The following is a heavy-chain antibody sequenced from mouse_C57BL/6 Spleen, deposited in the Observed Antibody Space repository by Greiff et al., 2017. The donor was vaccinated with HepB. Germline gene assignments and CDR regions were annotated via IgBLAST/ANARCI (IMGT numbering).Heavy chain of an antibody. CDR1: GFSLTSYG. D-gene: IGHD3-2*02. CDR3: ARNQDCFDY. Sequence: VKLMESGPGLVQPSQSLSIPCTVSGFSLTSYGVHWVRQSPGKGLEWLGVIWSGGSTDYNAAFISRLSISKDNSKSQVFFKMNSLQADDTAIYYCARNQDCFDYWGQGTTLTVSS. V-gene: IGHV2-2*01. J-gene: IGHJ2*01. CDR2: IWSGGST.